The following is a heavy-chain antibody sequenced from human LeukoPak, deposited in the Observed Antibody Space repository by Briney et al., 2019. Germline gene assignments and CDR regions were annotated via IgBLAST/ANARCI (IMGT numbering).Heavy chain of an antibody. CDR3: ALIEWLLDC. D-gene: IGHD3-3*01. V-gene: IGHV3-30*02. J-gene: IGHJ4*02. CDR1: GFTFSSYG. Sequence: GGSLRLSCAASGFTFSSYGMHWVRQSPGKGLEWVAFIRYDGSNRYSADSVKGRFSISRDNSKNTLYLQMNSLRAEDTAVYYCALIEWLLDCWGQGTLVTVSS. CDR2: IRYDGSNR.